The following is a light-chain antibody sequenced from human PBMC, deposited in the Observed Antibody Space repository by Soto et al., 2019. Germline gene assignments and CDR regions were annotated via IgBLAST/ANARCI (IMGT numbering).Light chain of an antibody. V-gene: IGLV2-14*01. CDR1: SSDVGGYNS. Sequence: QSALTQPASVSGSPGQSITISCTGTSSDVGGYNSVSWYQQHPGKAPKLMIYEVSDRPSGVSDRFCGSKSGNTASLTISGLQAEDEADYYCSSYTSSSLYVFGTGTKLTVL. CDR3: SSYTSSSLYV. J-gene: IGLJ1*01. CDR2: EVS.